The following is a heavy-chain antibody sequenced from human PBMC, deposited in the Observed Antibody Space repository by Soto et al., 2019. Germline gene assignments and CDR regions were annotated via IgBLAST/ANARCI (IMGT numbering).Heavy chain of an antibody. CDR3: ARDKITGLFDY. V-gene: IGHV4-34*01. J-gene: IGHJ4*02. CDR1: GGSFSGYY. CDR2: INHSAST. D-gene: IGHD2-8*02. Sequence: QVQLQQWGAGLLKPSETLSLTCAVYGGSFSGYYWTWIRQPPGTGLEWMGEINHSASTNYNPSLNGRVTISVDTSKNQFSLKLTSVTAADTAVYYWARDKITGLFDYWGQGTLVTVSS.